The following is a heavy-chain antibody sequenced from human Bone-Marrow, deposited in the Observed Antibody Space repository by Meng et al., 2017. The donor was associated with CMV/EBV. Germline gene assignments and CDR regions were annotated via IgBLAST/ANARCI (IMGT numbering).Heavy chain of an antibody. CDR1: GGAISSYY. J-gene: IGHJ3*02. CDR3: AREYGGATGGDDAFDI. Sequence: SETLSLTCTVSGGAISSYYWSWIRQPPGKGLEWIGYIYYSGSTNYNPSLKSRVTISVDTSKNQFSLKLSSVTAADTAVYYCAREYGGATGGDDAFDIWGQGTRVTGSS. V-gene: IGHV4-59*01. D-gene: IGHD1-26*01. CDR2: IYYSGST.